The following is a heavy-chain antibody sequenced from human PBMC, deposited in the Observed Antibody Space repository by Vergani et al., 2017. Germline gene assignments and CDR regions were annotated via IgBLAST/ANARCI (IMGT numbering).Heavy chain of an antibody. V-gene: IGHV3-13*01. CDR2: IGTAGDT. Sequence: EVQLVASGGGLVQPGGSLRLSCAASGFTFSTYDMHWVRQATGKGLEWVSAIGTAGDTYYPGSVKGRFTISRENAKNSLYLQMNGLRAGDTAVYYCARRDSSSPALDYWGQGTLVTVSS. CDR3: ARRDSSSPALDY. CDR1: GFTFSTYD. D-gene: IGHD6-6*01. J-gene: IGHJ4*02.